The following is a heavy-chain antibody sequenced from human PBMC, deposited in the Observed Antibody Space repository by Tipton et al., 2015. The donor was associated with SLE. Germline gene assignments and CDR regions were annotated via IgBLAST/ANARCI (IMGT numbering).Heavy chain of an antibody. D-gene: IGHD3-22*01. V-gene: IGHV4-34*01. CDR2: INHSGST. J-gene: IGHJ4*02. CDR1: GGSFSGYY. CDR3: ARETNYYDSSMDY. Sequence: TLSLTCAVYGGSFSGYYWSWIRQPPGKGLEWIGEINHSGSTNYNPSLKSRVTISVDTSKNQFSLKLSSVTAADTAVYYCARETNYYDSSMDYWGQGTLVTVSS.